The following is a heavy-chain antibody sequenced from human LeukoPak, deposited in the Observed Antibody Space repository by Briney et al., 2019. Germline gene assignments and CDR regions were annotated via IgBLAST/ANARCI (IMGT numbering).Heavy chain of an antibody. CDR1: GGSISSSSYY. D-gene: IGHD3-9*01. V-gene: IGHV4-39*07. J-gene: IGHJ4*02. CDR3: ARDGPTSRLVPLN. Sequence: SETLSLTCTVSGGSISSSSYYWGWIRQPPGKGLEWIGSIYYSGSTYYNPSLKSRVTISVDTSKNQFSLKLSSVTAADTAVYYCARDGPTSRLVPLNWGQGTLVTVSS. CDR2: IYYSGST.